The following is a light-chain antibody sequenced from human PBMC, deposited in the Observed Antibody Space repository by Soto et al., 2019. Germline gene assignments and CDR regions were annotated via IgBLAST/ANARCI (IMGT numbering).Light chain of an antibody. J-gene: IGKJ4*01. Sequence: EIVLMQSPGTLSLSPGERATPSCMASQTMTRAYVAWYQQKPGQAPRLLIYGASSRATGIPDRFSGSGSGTDFTLTISRLEPEDFAVYYCQQRSNWLTFGGGTKVDIK. CDR1: QTMTRAY. CDR3: QQRSNWLT. CDR2: GAS. V-gene: IGKV3D-20*02.